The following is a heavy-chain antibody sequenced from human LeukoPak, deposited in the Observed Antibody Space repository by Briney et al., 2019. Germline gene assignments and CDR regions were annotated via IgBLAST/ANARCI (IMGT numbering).Heavy chain of an antibody. D-gene: IGHD3-10*01. CDR2: ISASGGSA. V-gene: IGHV3-23*01. J-gene: IGHJ4*02. CDR3: AKLTLYYGSGSYSDY. Sequence: PGGSLRLSCAGAGFTFTKYAMSWVRQAPGKGPEWVSGISASGGSAYYADSVKGRFTISRDNSKNTLYLQMNSLRAEDTAVYYCAKLTLYYGSGSYSDYWGQGTLVTVSS. CDR1: GFTFTKYA.